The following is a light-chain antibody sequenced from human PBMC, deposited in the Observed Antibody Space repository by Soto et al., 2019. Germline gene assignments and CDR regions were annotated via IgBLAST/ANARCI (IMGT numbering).Light chain of an antibody. CDR2: DVY. Sequence: QSALTQPASVSGSPGQSITISCTGTSSDIGGYNHVSWFQQHPGKAPKLMIFDVYNRPSGVSNRFSVSKSGNTASLTISGVQDEDEADYYCASYRSGNSWVFGGGTKVTVL. V-gene: IGLV2-14*01. CDR3: ASYRSGNSWV. J-gene: IGLJ3*02. CDR1: SSDIGGYNH.